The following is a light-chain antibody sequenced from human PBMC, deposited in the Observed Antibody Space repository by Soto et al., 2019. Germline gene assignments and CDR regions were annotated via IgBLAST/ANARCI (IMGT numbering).Light chain of an antibody. CDR3: QKYNSAPWT. Sequence: DIQMTQSPSFLSASVGDRVTITCRASQDITSYLAWYQQKPGKVPELLIYAASTLQSGVPSRFSGSGSGTDFTLSITSLQSEDVGTYYCQKYNSAPWTFGQGTKVEIK. J-gene: IGKJ1*01. CDR2: AAS. V-gene: IGKV1-27*01. CDR1: QDITSY.